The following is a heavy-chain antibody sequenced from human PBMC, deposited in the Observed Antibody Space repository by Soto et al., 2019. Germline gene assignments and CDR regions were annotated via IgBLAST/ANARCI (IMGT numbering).Heavy chain of an antibody. Sequence: SVKVSCKASGGTFSSYAISWVRQAPGQGLEWMGGIIPIFGTANYAQKFQGRVTITADESTSTAYVELSSLRSEDTAVYYCARGAGGYDILTGYQLDYWGQGTLVTVSS. CDR1: GGTFSSYA. CDR2: IIPIFGTA. CDR3: ARGAGGYDILTGYQLDY. J-gene: IGHJ4*02. V-gene: IGHV1-69*13. D-gene: IGHD3-9*01.